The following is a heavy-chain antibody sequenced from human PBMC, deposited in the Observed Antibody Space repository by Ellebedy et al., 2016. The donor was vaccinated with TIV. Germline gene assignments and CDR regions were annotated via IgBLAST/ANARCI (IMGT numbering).Heavy chain of an antibody. CDR3: AKELKEGSSDY. J-gene: IGHJ4*02. Sequence: GESLKISCAASGFTFSSYAMHWVRQAPGKGLEWVSVIWYDGINKYYADSVKGRFTISRDNSKNTPFLQMNSRRVEDTAVYYCAKELKEGSSDYWGQGTLVTVAS. CDR1: GFTFSSYA. CDR2: IWYDGINK. D-gene: IGHD6-19*01. V-gene: IGHV3-33*06.